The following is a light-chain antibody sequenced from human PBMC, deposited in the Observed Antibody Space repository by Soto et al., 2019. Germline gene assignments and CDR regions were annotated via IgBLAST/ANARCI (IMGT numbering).Light chain of an antibody. CDR1: QSISRW. J-gene: IGKJ1*01. CDR2: DAS. CDR3: QQYNSNWK. Sequence: DIQMTQSPSTLSASVGDRVTITCRARQSISRWLAWYQQTPGKAPKLLIYDASSLESGVPSRFIGSGSGTEFTLTISSLQPDDFATYYCQQYNSNWKFGQGTKVEIK. V-gene: IGKV1-5*01.